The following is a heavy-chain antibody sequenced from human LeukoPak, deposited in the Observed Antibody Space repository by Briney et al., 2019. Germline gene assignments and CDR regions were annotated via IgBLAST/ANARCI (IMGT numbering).Heavy chain of an antibody. CDR1: GGAISSGSYY. J-gene: IGHJ3*02. Sequence: SETLSLTCIVSGGAISSGSYYWGWIRQPPGKGLEWIGSMYYTGSTYNSPSLKSRVTISVDTSKNQFSLKLTSVTAADTAVYYCARRADAFDIWGQGTMVTVSS. CDR3: ARRADAFDI. CDR2: MYYTGST. V-gene: IGHV4-39*01.